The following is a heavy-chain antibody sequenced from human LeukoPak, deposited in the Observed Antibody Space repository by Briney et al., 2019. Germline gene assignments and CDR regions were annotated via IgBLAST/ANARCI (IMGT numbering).Heavy chain of an antibody. J-gene: IGHJ3*02. CDR2: IYYSGST. Sequence: SETLSLICTVSGGSISSYYWSWLRQPPGKGLEWIGYIYYSGSTNYNPSLKSRVTISVDTSKNQFSLKLSTVTAADTAVYYCARRSLIFDDAFDIWGQGTMVTVSS. CDR1: GGSISSYY. V-gene: IGHV4-59*01. D-gene: IGHD3/OR15-3a*01. CDR3: ARRSLIFDDAFDI.